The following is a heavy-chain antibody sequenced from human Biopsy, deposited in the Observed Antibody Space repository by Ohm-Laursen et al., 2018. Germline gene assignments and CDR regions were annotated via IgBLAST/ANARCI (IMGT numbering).Heavy chain of an antibody. CDR2: FRFEDRT. V-gene: IGHV4-59*01. CDR3: ALGGGSYVNFDY. CDR1: GGSISNYF. J-gene: IGHJ4*02. D-gene: IGHD1-26*01. Sequence: VTLSLTWAVSGGSISNYFWTWIRQPPGKGLKWIGYFRFEDRTSYNSSLKSRVTISADTSKNQFSLRLSSVTAADTAVYYCALGGGSYVNFDYWGQGTLVTVSS.